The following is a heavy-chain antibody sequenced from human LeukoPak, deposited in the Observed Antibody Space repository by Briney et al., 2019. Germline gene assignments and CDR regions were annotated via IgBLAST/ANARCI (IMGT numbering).Heavy chain of an antibody. V-gene: IGHV6-1*01. CDR1: GDSVSSDSAA. D-gene: IGHD5-18*01. CDR3: ARGYNFGFDY. Sequence: SQTLSLSCAISGDSVSSDSAAWNWIRQSPSRGLEWLGRTYYRSKLYNDYAVFVKSRIIINPDISKNQFSLQLNSVTPEDTAVYYCARGYNFGFDYWGKGPLVIVST. J-gene: IGHJ4*02. CDR2: TYYRSKLYN.